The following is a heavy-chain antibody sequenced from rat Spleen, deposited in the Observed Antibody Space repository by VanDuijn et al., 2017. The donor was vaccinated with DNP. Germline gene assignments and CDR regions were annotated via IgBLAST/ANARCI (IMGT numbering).Heavy chain of an antibody. J-gene: IGHJ4*01. V-gene: IGHV3-3*01. CDR2: INSAGTT. D-gene: IGHD1-4*01. Sequence: EVQLQESGPGLVKPSQSLSLICSVTGYSITSSYRWHWIRKFPGNKLEWMGSINSAGTTKYNPSLKSRISITRDTSKNQLFLQVNSVTTEDTATYHCARWPGYNPPYAMDAWGQGTSVTVSS. CDR3: ARWPGYNPPYAMDA. CDR1: GYSITSSYR.